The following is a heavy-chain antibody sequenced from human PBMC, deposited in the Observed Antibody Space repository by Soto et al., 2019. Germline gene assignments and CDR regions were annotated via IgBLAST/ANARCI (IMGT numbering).Heavy chain of an antibody. CDR3: ARDRMATAGYQYYYGMDV. CDR2: IIPMFDAA. J-gene: IGHJ6*02. D-gene: IGHD6-13*01. CDR1: GGTFRSYA. Sequence: SVKVSCKASGGTFRSYAISWVRQAPGQGLEWMGGIIPMFDAANYAQKFQGRVTITADESTSTAYMELSSLRSEDTAVYFCARDRMATAGYQYYYGMDVWGQGTTVTVSS. V-gene: IGHV1-69*13.